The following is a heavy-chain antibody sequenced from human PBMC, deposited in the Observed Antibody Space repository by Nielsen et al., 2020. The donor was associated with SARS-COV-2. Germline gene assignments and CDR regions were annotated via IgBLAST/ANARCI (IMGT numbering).Heavy chain of an antibody. CDR3: AKDLRQEQWLAPYYYYGMDV. J-gene: IGHJ6*02. D-gene: IGHD6-19*01. Sequence: GESLKISCAASGFTFSDYYMSWIRQAPGKGLEWVSYISSSSSYTNYADSVKGRFTISRDNSKNTLYLQMNSLRAEDTAVYYCAKDLRQEQWLAPYYYYGMDVWGQGTTVTVSS. CDR2: ISSSSSYT. CDR1: GFTFSDYY. V-gene: IGHV3-11*06.